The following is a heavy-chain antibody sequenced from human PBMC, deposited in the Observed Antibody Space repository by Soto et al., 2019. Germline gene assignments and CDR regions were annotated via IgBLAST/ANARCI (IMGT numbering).Heavy chain of an antibody. Sequence: GESLKISCKGSGYSFTSYWIGWVRQMPGKGLEWMGIIYPGDSDTRYSPSFQGQVTISADKSISTAYLQWSSLKASDTAMYYCVKGVSVRGVLGFDAFDIWGQGTMVTVSS. CDR2: IYPGDSDT. D-gene: IGHD3-10*01. CDR1: GYSFTSYW. V-gene: IGHV5-51*01. J-gene: IGHJ3*02. CDR3: VKGVSVRGVLGFDAFDI.